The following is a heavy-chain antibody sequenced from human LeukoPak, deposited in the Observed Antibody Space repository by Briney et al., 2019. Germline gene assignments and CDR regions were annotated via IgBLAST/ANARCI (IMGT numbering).Heavy chain of an antibody. V-gene: IGHV3-11*01. J-gene: IGHJ4*02. D-gene: IGHD3-16*01. CDR1: GFTFSDYY. Sequence: GGSLRLSCAASGFTFSDYYVNWIRQAPGKGLEWVSYIRSSGGTIYYADSVKGRFTVSRDNTKNSLYLQMNSLRAEDTAVYYCAGEVRGFSYFDYWGQGTLVTVSS. CDR3: AGEVRGFSYFDY. CDR2: IRSSGGTI.